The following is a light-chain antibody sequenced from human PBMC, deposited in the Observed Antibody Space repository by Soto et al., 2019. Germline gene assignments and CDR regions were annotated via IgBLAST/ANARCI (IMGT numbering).Light chain of an antibody. CDR2: SNN. J-gene: IGLJ3*02. V-gene: IGLV1-44*01. CDR3: AAWDDSLYGWV. Sequence: QPVLTQPPSASGTPGQRVTISCSGSSSNIGSNTVNWYQQLPGTAPKLLIYSNNQRPSGVPDRFSGSKSGTSASLAISGLQSEDEADYYCAAWDDSLYGWVFGGGTKLTVL. CDR1: SSNIGSNT.